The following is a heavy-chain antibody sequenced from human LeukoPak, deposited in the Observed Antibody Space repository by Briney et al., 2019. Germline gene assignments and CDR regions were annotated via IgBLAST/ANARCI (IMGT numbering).Heavy chain of an antibody. V-gene: IGHV3-23*01. CDR3: AKDSSGYYSSYFQH. Sequence: GGSLRLSCAASGFTFSKYGMSWVRQAPGKGLEWVSGLSGSGGATYYADSVKGRFTISRDNSKNTLYLQMNSLRAEDTAVYYCAKDSSGYYSSYFQHWGQGTLVTVSS. D-gene: IGHD3-22*01. CDR1: GFTFSKYG. J-gene: IGHJ1*01. CDR2: LSGSGGAT.